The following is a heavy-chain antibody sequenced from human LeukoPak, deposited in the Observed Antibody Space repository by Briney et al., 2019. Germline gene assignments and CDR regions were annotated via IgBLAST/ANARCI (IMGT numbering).Heavy chain of an antibody. D-gene: IGHD3-22*01. CDR3: ARLRLTYYYDSSGYYYPFDY. Sequence: GSLRLSCAASGFTFSSYAMSWIRQPPGKGLEWIGEINHSGSTNYNPSLKSRVTISVDTSKNQFSLKLSSVTAADTAVYYCARLRLTYYYDSSGYYYPFDYWGQGTLVTVSS. J-gene: IGHJ4*02. CDR1: GFTFSSYA. V-gene: IGHV4-34*01. CDR2: INHSGST.